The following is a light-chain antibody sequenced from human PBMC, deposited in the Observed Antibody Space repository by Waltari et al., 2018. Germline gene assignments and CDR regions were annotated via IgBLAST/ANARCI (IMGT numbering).Light chain of an antibody. V-gene: IGLV1-40*01. CDR2: GNS. CDR3: QSYDSSLSGPYV. CDR1: SSDMGEGYA. Sequence: QSVLTQPPSVSEAPGPRVPIPCTGSSSDMGEGYAVPGYQQLPGTAPQLLIYGNSNRPSGVPDRFSGSKSGTSASLAITGLQAEDEADYYCQSYDSSLSGPYVFGTGTKVTVL. J-gene: IGLJ1*01.